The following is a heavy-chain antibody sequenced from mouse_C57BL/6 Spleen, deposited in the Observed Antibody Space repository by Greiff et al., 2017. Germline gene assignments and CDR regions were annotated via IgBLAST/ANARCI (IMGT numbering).Heavy chain of an antibody. CDR1: GYTFTSYW. Sequence: QVHVKQPGTELVKPGASVKLSCKASGYTFTSYWMHWVKQRPGQGLEWIGNINPSNGGTNYNEKFKSKATLTVDKSSSTAYMQLSSLTSEDSAVYYCARFSLGLGYFDVWGTGTTVTVSS. V-gene: IGHV1-53*01. J-gene: IGHJ1*03. CDR3: ARFSLGLGYFDV. D-gene: IGHD4-1*01. CDR2: INPSNGGT.